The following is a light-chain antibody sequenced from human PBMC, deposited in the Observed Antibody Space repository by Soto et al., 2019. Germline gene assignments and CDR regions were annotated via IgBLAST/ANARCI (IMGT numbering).Light chain of an antibody. CDR3: QHTYTTPIT. CDR2: HSS. J-gene: IGKJ5*01. V-gene: IGKV1-39*01. Sequence: DIQMTQSPSSVSASVGDRVTITCRASQTLNNYLTWFQQKPGKAPQLLIYHSSTLQSGVPSRFSGSGSGTDFTLTISSLQPEDFATYYCQHTYTTPITFGQGTRLEIK. CDR1: QTLNNY.